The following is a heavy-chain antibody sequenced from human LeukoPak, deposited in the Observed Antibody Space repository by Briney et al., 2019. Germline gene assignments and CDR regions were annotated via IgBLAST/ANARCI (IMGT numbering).Heavy chain of an antibody. J-gene: IGHJ4*02. D-gene: IGHD5-12*01. CDR1: GFTFSSYA. CDR3: ARDRGVATMDY. CDR2: ISFDGNNK. Sequence: GRSLRLSCAASGFTFSSYAIHWVRKGPGKGLEWVAVISFDGNNKYYADSVKGRFTISRDNSKNTLSLQMNSLRPEDTAVYYCARDRGVATMDYWGQGTLVTVSS. V-gene: IGHV3-30*14.